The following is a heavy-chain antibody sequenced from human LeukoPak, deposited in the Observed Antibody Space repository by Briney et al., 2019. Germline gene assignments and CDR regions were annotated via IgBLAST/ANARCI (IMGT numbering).Heavy chain of an antibody. J-gene: IGHJ4*02. Sequence: ASVKVSCKTSGHTFTGYYMHWVRQAPGQGLEWRGWINPNSGDTKYSQKFQGRVTMTRDTSISTAYMELSRLTSDDTAVYYCARGSDYGDYLAAVYWGQGTLVTVSS. D-gene: IGHD4-17*01. CDR2: INPNSGDT. CDR1: GHTFTGYY. V-gene: IGHV1-2*02. CDR3: ARGSDYGDYLAAVY.